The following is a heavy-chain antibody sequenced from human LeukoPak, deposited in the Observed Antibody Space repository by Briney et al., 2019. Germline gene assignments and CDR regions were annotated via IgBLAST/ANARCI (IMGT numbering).Heavy chain of an antibody. CDR2: ISGSGGST. CDR1: GFTFSSYA. V-gene: IGHV3-23*01. Sequence: GGSLRLSCAASGFTFSSYAMSWVRQAPGKGLEWVSSISGSGGSTYYADSVRGRFTISRDSSNNRLYLKMNTLRAEDTAVYYCAKDTIYYYGSGSPSYFDGWGQGVLVIVS. D-gene: IGHD3-10*01. CDR3: AKDTIYYYGSGSPSYFDG. J-gene: IGHJ4*02.